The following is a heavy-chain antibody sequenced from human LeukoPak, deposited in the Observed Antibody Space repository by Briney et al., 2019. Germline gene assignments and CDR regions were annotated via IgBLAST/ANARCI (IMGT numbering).Heavy chain of an antibody. CDR3: ARVGYCSRGVCYNYDY. CDR2: INPNSGGT. J-gene: IGHJ4*02. CDR1: GYTFTGYY. V-gene: IGHV1-2*02. D-gene: IGHD2-8*01. Sequence: ASVKVSCKVSGYTFTGYYMHWVRQAPGQGLEWMGWINPNSGGTNYAQKFQGRVTMTRDTSISTAYLELSSLKSDDTAVYYCARVGYCSRGVCYNYDYWGQGTQVTVSS.